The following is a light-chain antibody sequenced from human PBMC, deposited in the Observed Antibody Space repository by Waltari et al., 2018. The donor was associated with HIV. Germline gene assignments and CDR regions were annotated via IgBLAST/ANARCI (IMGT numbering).Light chain of an antibody. CDR1: SLRSYY. Sequence: SSELTQDPAVSVALGQTVRITYQGDSLRSYYASWYQQKPGQAPVLVIYGKNNRPSGIPDRFSGSSSGNTASLTITGAQAEDEADYYCNSRDSSGNHLVFGGGTKLTVL. J-gene: IGLJ2*01. CDR3: NSRDSSGNHLV. V-gene: IGLV3-19*01. CDR2: GKN.